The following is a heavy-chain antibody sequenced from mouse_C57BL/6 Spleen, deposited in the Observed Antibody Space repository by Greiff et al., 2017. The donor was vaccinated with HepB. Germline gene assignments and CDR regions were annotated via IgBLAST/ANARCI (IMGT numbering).Heavy chain of an antibody. CDR2: IYPGGGYT. CDR1: GYTFTNYW. Sequence: VMLVESGAELVRPGTSVKMSCKASGYTFTNYWIGWAKQRPGHGLEWIGDIYPGGGYTNYNEKFKGKATLTADKSSSTAYMQFSSLTSEDSAIYYCARLDYYGSSYYFDYWGQGTTLTVSS. V-gene: IGHV1-63*01. J-gene: IGHJ2*01. D-gene: IGHD1-1*01. CDR3: ARLDYYGSSYYFDY.